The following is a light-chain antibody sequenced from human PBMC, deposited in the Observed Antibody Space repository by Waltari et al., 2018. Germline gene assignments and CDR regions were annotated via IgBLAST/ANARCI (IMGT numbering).Light chain of an antibody. Sequence: EIVLTQSPGTLSLSPGERATLSFRASQSVSRALAWYQHKPGQAPRLLIYGASSWATGIPDKFSGSWSGTDFSLTISILEPEDFAVYFCQHYVRLPATFGQGTKVEIK. CDR1: QSVSRA. J-gene: IGKJ1*01. CDR3: QHYVRLPAT. CDR2: GAS. V-gene: IGKV3-20*01.